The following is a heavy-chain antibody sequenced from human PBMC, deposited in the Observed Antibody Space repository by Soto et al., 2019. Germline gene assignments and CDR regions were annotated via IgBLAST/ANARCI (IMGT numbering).Heavy chain of an antibody. J-gene: IGHJ3*02. V-gene: IGHV1-18*04. Sequence: EASVKVSCKASGYTFTSYGISWARQAPGQGLEWMGWISAYHGNTNYAQKLQGRVTMTTDTSTSTAYMELRSLRSDDTAVYYCARDKRITIFGVVRIPTDAFDIWGQGTMVTVSS. CDR1: GYTFTSYG. CDR2: ISAYHGNT. D-gene: IGHD3-3*01. CDR3: ARDKRITIFGVVRIPTDAFDI.